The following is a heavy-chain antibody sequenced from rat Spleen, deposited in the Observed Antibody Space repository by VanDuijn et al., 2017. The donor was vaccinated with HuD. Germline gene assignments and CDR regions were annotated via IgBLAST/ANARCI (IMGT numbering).Heavy chain of an antibody. V-gene: IGHV2S12*01. J-gene: IGHJ2*01. CDR1: GFSLTSNG. CDR2: ISIGGGT. CDR3: AREHELYFDY. Sequence: QVQLKESGPGLVQPSQTLSLTCTVSGFSLTSNGVSWVRQPPGKGLEWIAAISIGGGTSYNSALKSRLSSSRDTSKNQVFLKMNSLQGEDTTTYYCAREHELYFDYGGQGVMVTVSS.